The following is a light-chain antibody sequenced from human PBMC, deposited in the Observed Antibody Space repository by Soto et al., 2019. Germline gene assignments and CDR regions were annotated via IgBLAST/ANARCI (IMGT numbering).Light chain of an antibody. V-gene: IGKV1-39*01. CDR2: AGS. CDR1: QGIGTY. Sequence: DIQMTQSPSSLSASIGDGVTITCRASQGIGTYLNWYQQRPGKAPKVLIFAGSSLQSGVPPRFAGSGSGTDFTLTISGLQPEDFAIYYCQQSFSSPRTFGQGTKLEFK. CDR3: QQSFSSPRT. J-gene: IGKJ2*01.